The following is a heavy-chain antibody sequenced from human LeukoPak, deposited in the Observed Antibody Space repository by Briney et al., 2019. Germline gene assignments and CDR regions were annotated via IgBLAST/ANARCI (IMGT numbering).Heavy chain of an antibody. CDR3: ASQLTSNYYYYYGMDV. Sequence: ASVKVSCKASGYTFTSYDINWVRQATGQGLEWMGWINPNSGNTGYAQKFQDRVTMTRNTSISTAYMELSSLRSEDTAVYYCASQLTSNYYYYYGMDVWGQGTTVTVSS. CDR2: INPNSGNT. D-gene: IGHD1-1*01. CDR1: GYTFTSYD. J-gene: IGHJ6*02. V-gene: IGHV1-8*01.